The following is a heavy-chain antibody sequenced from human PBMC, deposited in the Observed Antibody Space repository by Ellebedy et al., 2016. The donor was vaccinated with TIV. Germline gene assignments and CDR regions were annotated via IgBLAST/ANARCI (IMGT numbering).Heavy chain of an antibody. CDR2: IIPIFGTA. CDR3: ARGKYGDYFQH. CDR1: GGTFSSYA. V-gene: IGHV1-69*05. Sequence: SVKVSXKASGGTFSSYAISWVRQAPGQGLEWMGGIIPIFGTANYAQKFQGRVTITRDTSASTAYMELSSLRSEDTAVYYCARGKYGDYFQHWGQGTLVTVSS. D-gene: IGHD2-2*01. J-gene: IGHJ1*01.